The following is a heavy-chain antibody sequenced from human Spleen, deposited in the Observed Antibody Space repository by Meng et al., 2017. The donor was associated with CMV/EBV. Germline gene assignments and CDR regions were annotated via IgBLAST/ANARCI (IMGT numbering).Heavy chain of an antibody. J-gene: IGHJ4*02. CDR1: GGSFSGYY. Sequence: LSLTCAGYGGSFSGYYWSWIRLPPGKGLEWIGEINHSGSTNYNPSLKSRVTISVDTSKNQFSLKLSSVTAADTAVYYCAGHLRWFDYWGQGTLVTVSS. V-gene: IGHV4-34*01. CDR2: INHSGST. D-gene: IGHD4-23*01. CDR3: AGHLRWFDY.